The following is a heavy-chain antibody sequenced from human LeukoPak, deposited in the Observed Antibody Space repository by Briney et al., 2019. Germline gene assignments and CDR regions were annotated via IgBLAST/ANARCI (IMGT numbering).Heavy chain of an antibody. V-gene: IGHV4-31*03. CDR1: GGSISSGGNY. D-gene: IGHD3-16*02. Sequence: SETLSFTCTVSGGSISSGGNYWSWLCQLPGKGLEWIGYIYYVGNTNYNPSLKSRLSMSVDTSKNQFSLSLTSVTAADTAVYYCARVEVIGSTRYFDYWGQGAMVSVSS. CDR2: IYYVGNT. CDR3: ARVEVIGSTRYFDY. J-gene: IGHJ4*02.